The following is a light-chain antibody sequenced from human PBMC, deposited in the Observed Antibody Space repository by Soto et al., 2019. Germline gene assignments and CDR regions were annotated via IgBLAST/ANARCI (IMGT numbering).Light chain of an antibody. J-gene: IGLJ2*01. V-gene: IGLV1-40*01. CDR1: SSNIGAGYD. CDR3: KSYDISLSGYVV. CDR2: GNS. Sequence: QSVLTQPPSVSGAPGQRVTISCTGSSSNIGAGYDVHWYQQLPGTAPKLLIYGNSNRPSGVPDRFSGYKSGTSASLAITGLQAEDEADYYCKSYDISLSGYVVFGGGTKLTVL.